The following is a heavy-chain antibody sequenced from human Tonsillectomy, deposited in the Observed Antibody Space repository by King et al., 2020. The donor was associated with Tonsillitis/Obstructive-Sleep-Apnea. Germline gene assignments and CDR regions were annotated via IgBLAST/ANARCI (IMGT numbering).Heavy chain of an antibody. CDR3: AKDVASGYSYGKFDY. D-gene: IGHD5-18*01. V-gene: IGHV3-9*01. J-gene: IGHJ4*02. Sequence: VQLVESGGGLVQPGRSLRLSCAASGFTFDDYAMHWVRQAPGKGLEWVSGISWNSGNVGYADSVKGRFTVSRDNAKNSLYLLMNSLRGEDTALYYCAKDVASGYSYGKFDYWGQGTLVTVSS. CDR2: ISWNSGNV. CDR1: GFTFDDYA.